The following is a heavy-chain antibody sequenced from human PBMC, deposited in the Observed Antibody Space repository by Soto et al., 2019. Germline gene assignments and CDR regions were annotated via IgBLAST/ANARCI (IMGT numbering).Heavy chain of an antibody. J-gene: IGHJ5*02. CDR3: ARDRADYYYGSGPFDP. CDR2: ISYDANKK. D-gene: IGHD3-10*01. V-gene: IGHV3-30-3*01. CDR1: GFTFSSYA. Sequence: QVQLVESGGGVVQPGRSLRLSCAASGFTFSSYAMHWVRQAPGKGLEWVAVISYDANKKYYADSVKGRFTISRDNSKNALYLQMNSLRAEDTAVYYCARDRADYYYGSGPFDPWGQGTLVTVSS.